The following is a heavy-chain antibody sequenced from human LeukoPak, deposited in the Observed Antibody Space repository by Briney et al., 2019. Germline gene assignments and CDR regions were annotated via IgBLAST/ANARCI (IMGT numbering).Heavy chain of an antibody. CDR1: GYTFINYG. Sequence: ASVKVSCKTSGYTFINYGINWVRQAPGQGLEWMGWISAYNGNTNYAQKLQGRVTMTTDTSTSTAYMELRSLRSDDTAKYYCARDWGYCSSTSCYNSDFWPGYWGQGTLVTVSS. J-gene: IGHJ4*02. CDR2: ISAYNGNT. V-gene: IGHV1-18*01. CDR3: ARDWGYCSSTSCYNSDFWPGY. D-gene: IGHD2-2*02.